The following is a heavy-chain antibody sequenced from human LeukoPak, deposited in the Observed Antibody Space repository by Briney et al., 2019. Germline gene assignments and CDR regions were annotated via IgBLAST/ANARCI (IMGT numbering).Heavy chain of an antibody. CDR2: IYYSGST. CDR1: GGSISIYY. V-gene: IGHV4-59*06. D-gene: IGHD5-24*01. Sequence: SETLSLTCTVSGGSISIYYWSWIRQHPGKGLEWIGYIYYSGSTYYNPSLKSRVTISVDTSKNQFSLKLSSVTAADTAVYYCARDRQRYNCFDPWGQGTLVTVSS. CDR3: ARDRQRYNCFDP. J-gene: IGHJ5*02.